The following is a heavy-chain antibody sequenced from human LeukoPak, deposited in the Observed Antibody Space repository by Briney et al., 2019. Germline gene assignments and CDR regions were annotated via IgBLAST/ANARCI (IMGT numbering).Heavy chain of an antibody. D-gene: IGHD2-2*02. V-gene: IGHV5-51*01. Sequence: GESLKISCKGSGYSFTSYWIGWVRQMPGKGLEWMWIIYPGDSDTRYSPSFQGQVTISADKSISTAYLQWSSLKASDTAMYYCARGGYCSSTSCYTVRENYYYYGMDVWGQGTTVTVSS. CDR1: GYSFTSYW. CDR3: ARGGYCSSTSCYTVRENYYYYGMDV. CDR2: IYPGDSDT. J-gene: IGHJ6*02.